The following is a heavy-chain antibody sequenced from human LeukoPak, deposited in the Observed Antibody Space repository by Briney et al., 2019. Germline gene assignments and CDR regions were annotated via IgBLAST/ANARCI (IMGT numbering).Heavy chain of an antibody. V-gene: IGHV4-39*01. CDR2: IYYSGST. Sequence: SETLSLTCTVSGGSISSSSYYWGWIRQPPGKGLEWIGSIYYSGSTYYNPSLKSRVTISVDTSKNQFSLKLSSVTAADTAVYYCARQGSFKYSSSPADFDIWGQGTMVTVSS. J-gene: IGHJ3*02. CDR3: ARQGSFKYSSSPADFDI. CDR1: GGSISSSSYY. D-gene: IGHD6-6*01.